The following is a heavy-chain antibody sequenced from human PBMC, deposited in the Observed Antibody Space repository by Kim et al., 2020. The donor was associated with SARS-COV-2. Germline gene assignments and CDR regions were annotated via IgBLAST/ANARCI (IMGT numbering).Heavy chain of an antibody. CDR2: SGRT. CDR3: ARGAAKNEY. J-gene: IGHJ4*02. V-gene: IGHV4-59*09. Sequence: SGRTNYNSPLKSRVTISVDTSKNQFSLRLNSVTAADTAVYYCARGAAKNEYWGQGTLVTVSS.